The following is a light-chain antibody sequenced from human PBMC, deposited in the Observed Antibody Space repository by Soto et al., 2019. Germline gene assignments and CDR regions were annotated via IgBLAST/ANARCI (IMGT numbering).Light chain of an antibody. CDR3: QHYGSTPCT. V-gene: IGKV3-20*01. J-gene: IGKJ2*02. CDR2: GAS. CDR1: QSVSSLY. Sequence: EIVLTQSPGTLSLSPGERATLSCRASQSVSSLYLAWYHQKPGQAPRLLIYGASNRATGIPDRFSGSGSGTDLTLTISRLEPEDFAVYYCQHYGSTPCTFGQGTKLEIK.